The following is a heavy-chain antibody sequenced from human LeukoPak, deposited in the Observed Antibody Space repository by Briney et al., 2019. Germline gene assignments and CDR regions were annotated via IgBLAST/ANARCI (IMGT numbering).Heavy chain of an antibody. CDR1: GASITNEDFF. D-gene: IGHD3-16*01. J-gene: IGHJ4*02. Sequence: SETLSLTCAVTGASITNEDFFWGWIRQPPGKGLEWVGTIASSGTTYYSPSLRSRLTISVDTSNNHFSLKLTSVTAADTAVYYRVAEVEAADSPLGPLNLDSWGQGILASVSS. V-gene: IGHV4-39*02. CDR2: IASSGTT. CDR3: VAEVEAADSPLGPLNLDS.